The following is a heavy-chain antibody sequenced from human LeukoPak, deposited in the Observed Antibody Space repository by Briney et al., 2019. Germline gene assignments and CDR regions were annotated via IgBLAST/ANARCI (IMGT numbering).Heavy chain of an antibody. CDR3: AAWTDRGYSY. V-gene: IGHV3-7*01. D-gene: IGHD5-12*01. J-gene: IGHJ4*02. CDR1: GFTFSRSW. CDR2: INPDGDGM. Sequence: GGSLRLSSTASGFTFSRSWMNWIRQAPGKGLEWVANINPDGDGMRFVDSVKGRFTMSRDNAQSSLHLQMNSLRVEDTAFYYCAAWTDRGYSYWGQGVLVTVSS.